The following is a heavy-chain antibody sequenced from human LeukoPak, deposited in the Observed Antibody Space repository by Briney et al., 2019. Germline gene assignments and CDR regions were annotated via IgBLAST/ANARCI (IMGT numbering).Heavy chain of an antibody. V-gene: IGHV1-46*01. J-gene: IGHJ4*02. CDR1: GYTLTRYD. CDR2: IKPSGGST. Sequence: EASVKVSCKASGYTLTRYDMHWVRQAPGQGLEWMGIIKPSGGSTRYAQKFQGRVTMTWDTSTSTVYMELSSLRSEDTAVYYCAREEEGGTFDYWGQGTLVTVSS. CDR3: AREEEGGTFDY. D-gene: IGHD3-16*01.